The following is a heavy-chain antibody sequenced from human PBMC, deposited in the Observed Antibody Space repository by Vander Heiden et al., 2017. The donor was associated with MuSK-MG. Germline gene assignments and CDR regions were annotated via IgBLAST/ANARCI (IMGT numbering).Heavy chain of an antibody. Sequence: EVQLLESGGGLVQPGGSLRLSCAASGFTFSSYAMSWVRQAPGKGLEWVSGISGNGDSTYFADSVKGRFTISRDNSKNTLYLQMNSLRGEDTAVYYCAKRLFGGPFADGMDVWGQGTTVTVSS. J-gene: IGHJ6*02. V-gene: IGHV3-23*01. D-gene: IGHD3-10*01. CDR3: AKRLFGGPFADGMDV. CDR2: ISGNGDST. CDR1: GFTFSSYA.